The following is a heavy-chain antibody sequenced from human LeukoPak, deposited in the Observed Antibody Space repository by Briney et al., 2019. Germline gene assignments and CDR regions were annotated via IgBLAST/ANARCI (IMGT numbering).Heavy chain of an antibody. CDR2: IYYSGST. D-gene: IGHD3-10*01. V-gene: IGHV4-59*13. CDR1: GGSISSYN. CDR3: ARSGLLWFGESPFDY. Sequence: SETLSLTCTVSGGSISSYNWSWIRQPPGKGREWIGYIYYSGSTNYNPSLKSRVTISVDTSKNQFSLKLSSVTAADTAVYYCARSGLLWFGESPFDYWGQGTLVTVSS. J-gene: IGHJ4*02.